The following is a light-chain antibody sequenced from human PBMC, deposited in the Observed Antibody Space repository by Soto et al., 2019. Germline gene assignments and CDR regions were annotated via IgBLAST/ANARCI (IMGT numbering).Light chain of an antibody. CDR2: EVS. CDR1: SSDVGGYNY. CDR3: SSDVGDNNVI. V-gene: IGLV2-8*01. Sequence: QSALTQPPSASGSPGQSGTISCTGPSSDVGGYNYVSWYQQHTDKAPKRIIYEVSKRPSGVPDRVAGSKSGYTASLTVSGLQAEDEAEYYCSSDVGDNNVIFGGGTKLTVL. J-gene: IGLJ2*01.